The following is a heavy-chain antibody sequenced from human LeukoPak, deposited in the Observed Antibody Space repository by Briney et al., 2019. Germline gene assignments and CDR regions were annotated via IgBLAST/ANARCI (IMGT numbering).Heavy chain of an antibody. V-gene: IGHV3-30*04. CDR1: GFTFSRYA. CDR2: ISYDGSNK. J-gene: IGHJ4*02. Sequence: HPGGSLRLSCAASGFTFSRYAMHWVRQAPGKGLEWVAVISYDGSNKYHADSVKGRFTISRDNSRDTLYVQMNSLRPEDTAVYYCARSPGIVGFAVDYWGQGTLVTVSS. D-gene: IGHD1-26*01. CDR3: ARSPGIVGFAVDY.